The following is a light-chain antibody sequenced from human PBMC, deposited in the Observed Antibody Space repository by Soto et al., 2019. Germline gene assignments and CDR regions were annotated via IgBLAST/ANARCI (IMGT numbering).Light chain of an antibody. V-gene: IGLV2-14*01. CDR1: NSDVGTYNY. CDR3: SSYTTSSTLV. CDR2: EVS. Sequence: QTVVTQPASVSGSPGQSITISCTGTNSDVGTYNYVSWYQQHPGKAPKFVVYEVSDRPSGVSDRFSGSKSGNTASLTISGLQAEDEADYYCSSYTTSSTLVFGGGTKLTVL. J-gene: IGLJ2*01.